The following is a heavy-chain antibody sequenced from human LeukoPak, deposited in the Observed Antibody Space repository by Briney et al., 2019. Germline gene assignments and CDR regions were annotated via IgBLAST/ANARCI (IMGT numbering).Heavy chain of an antibody. Sequence: GGSLRLSCAASGFTLSGYWMSWVRQAPGKGPEWVANIKQDGSEIYYVDSVKGRFTISRDNAKNSLYLQMNSLRAEDSAVYYCVRDMRGRWKFDYWGQGTLVTVSS. CDR3: VRDMRGRWKFDY. V-gene: IGHV3-7*03. CDR2: IKQDGSEI. CDR1: GFTLSGYW. D-gene: IGHD1-1*01. J-gene: IGHJ4*02.